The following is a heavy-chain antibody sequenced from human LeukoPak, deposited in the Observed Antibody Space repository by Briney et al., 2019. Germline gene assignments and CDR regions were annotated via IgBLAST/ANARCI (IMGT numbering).Heavy chain of an antibody. CDR2: ISAYNSNT. J-gene: IGHJ4*02. CDR3: ARAYSSGWDLDY. V-gene: IGHV1-18*01. D-gene: IGHD6-19*01. Sequence: ASVKVSCKASGYTFTSYGISWVRQAPGQGLEWMGWISAYNSNTNYAQKLQGRVTMTTDTSTSTAYMELRSLRSDDTAVYYCARAYSSGWDLDYWGQGTLVTVSS. CDR1: GYTFTSYG.